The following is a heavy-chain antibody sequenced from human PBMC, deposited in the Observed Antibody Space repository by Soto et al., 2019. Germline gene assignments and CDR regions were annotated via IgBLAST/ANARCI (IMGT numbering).Heavy chain of an antibody. CDR2: ISANGGTT. CDR3: VKGGYIYGYSDFDI. Sequence: SLILPCCASGLLVGPYSIFWVCDAAEKEMEYVSAISANGGTTYYADSVKGRLPVSRDNSKNTLYLQMSSLRAEDTGNYYCVKGGYIYGYSDFDIWGHGRMVTDS. CDR1: GLLVGPYS. D-gene: IGHD3-16*01. V-gene: IGHV3-64D*06. J-gene: IGHJ3*02.